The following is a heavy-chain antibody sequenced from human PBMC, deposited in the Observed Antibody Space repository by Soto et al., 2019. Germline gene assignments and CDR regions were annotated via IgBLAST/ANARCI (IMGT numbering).Heavy chain of an antibody. Sequence: GGSLRLSCAASGFTFSSYWMSWVRQAPGKGLEWVANIKQDGSEKYYVDSVKGRFTTSRDNAKNSLYLQMDSLRAEDTAVYYCAGDSGYGSENSVNHYLDFWGHGTLVTVSS. CDR1: GFTFSSYW. CDR2: IKQDGSEK. V-gene: IGHV3-7*01. J-gene: IGHJ4*01. D-gene: IGHD3-10*01. CDR3: AGDSGYGSENSVNHYLDF.